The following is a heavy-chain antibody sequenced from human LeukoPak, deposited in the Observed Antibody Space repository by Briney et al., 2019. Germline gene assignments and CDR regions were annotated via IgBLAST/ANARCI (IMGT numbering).Heavy chain of an antibody. CDR2: IWYDGSKK. CDR3: AKDGVNSSSPGEALDY. J-gene: IGHJ4*02. CDR1: GFTFRHCG. D-gene: IGHD6-13*01. V-gene: IGHV3-30*02. Sequence: GGSLRLLCALSGFTFRHCGMHWVREAPGKGLVWVAVIWYDGSKKYYTDSAEGRFTISRDNSKNTLYLQMKSLRAEDTAVYYCAKDGVNSSSPGEALDYWGQGTLVTVSS.